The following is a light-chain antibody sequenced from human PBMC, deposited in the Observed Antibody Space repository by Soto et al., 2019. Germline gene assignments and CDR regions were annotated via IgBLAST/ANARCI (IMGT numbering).Light chain of an antibody. CDR3: LQDINFPWT. CDR2: ATS. J-gene: IGKJ1*01. CDR1: QGIRND. Sequence: IQMTQSPSSLSASLGDRVTITCRASQGIRNDLGWYQQKPGKAPNLLIYATSSLQSGVPPRFSGSGSGTDFTLAISSLQPEDSATYYCLQDINFPWTFGQGTKVDIK. V-gene: IGKV1-6*01.